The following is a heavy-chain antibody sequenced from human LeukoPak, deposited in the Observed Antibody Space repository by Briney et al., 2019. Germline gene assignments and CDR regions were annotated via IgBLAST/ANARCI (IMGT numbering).Heavy chain of an antibody. D-gene: IGHD2-2*01. CDR1: GVTFSGYY. Sequence: PSETLSLTCAVYGVTFSGYYWSWIRQPPGKGLEWVGEINNSGSTNYNPSLKSRVTISVDTSKNQLFLQLSNVTAADTAVYYCARRLGYCSSTSCYGPYNFDYWGQGTLVTVSS. CDR2: INNSGST. J-gene: IGHJ4*02. V-gene: IGHV4-34*01. CDR3: ARRLGYCSSTSCYGPYNFDY.